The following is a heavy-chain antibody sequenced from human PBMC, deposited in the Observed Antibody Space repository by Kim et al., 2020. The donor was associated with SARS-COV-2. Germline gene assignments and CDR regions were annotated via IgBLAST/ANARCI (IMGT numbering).Heavy chain of an antibody. CDR3: AKVLLSHHSYYYYYYGMDV. D-gene: IGHD3-16*02. V-gene: IGHV3-43*02. Sequence: GGSLRLSCAASGFTFDDYAMHWVRQAPGKGLEWVSLISGDGGSTYYADSVKGRFTISRDNSKNSLYLQMNSLRTEDTALYYCAKVLLSHHSYYYYYYGMDVWGQGTTVTVSS. CDR2: ISGDGGST. J-gene: IGHJ6*02. CDR1: GFTFDDYA.